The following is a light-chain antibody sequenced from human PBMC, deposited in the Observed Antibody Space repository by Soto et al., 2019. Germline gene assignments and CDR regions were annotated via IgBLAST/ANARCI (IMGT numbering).Light chain of an antibody. CDR3: QQSYSTSWT. J-gene: IGKJ1*01. CDR1: QTIRSW. Sequence: DIQMTQSPSNLSGSVGDRVTSTCQASQTIRSWLAWYQQKPGKAPKLLIYKASTLKSGVPSRFSGSGSGTEFTLTISSLKPDEFATYYCQQSYSTSWTVDQGTKVDIK. V-gene: IGKV1-5*03. CDR2: KAS.